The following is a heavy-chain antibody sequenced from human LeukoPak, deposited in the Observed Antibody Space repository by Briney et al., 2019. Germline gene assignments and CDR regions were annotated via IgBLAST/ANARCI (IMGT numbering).Heavy chain of an antibody. CDR3: ARADYGDLDY. Sequence: GGSLRLSCAVSGFTFSSYSMNWVRQAPGKGLEWVSYISGSTDYIHYADSVKGRFTISRDNAKNSLYLQMNSLRADDTAVYYCARADYGDLDYWGQGTLVTVSS. V-gene: IGHV3-21*05. CDR2: ISGSTDYI. D-gene: IGHD4-17*01. CDR1: GFTFSSYS. J-gene: IGHJ4*02.